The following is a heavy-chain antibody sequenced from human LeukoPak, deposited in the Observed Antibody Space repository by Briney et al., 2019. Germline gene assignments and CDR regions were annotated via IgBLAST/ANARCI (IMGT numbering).Heavy chain of an antibody. J-gene: IGHJ5*02. CDR2: IHTSGST. V-gene: IGHV4-61*02. D-gene: IGHD6-13*01. Sequence: KTSETLSLTCTVSGGSISSGTFSWSWMRRPAGKGLEWIGRIHTSGSTHYSLSLESRVTVSLDTSNNKFSLKLSSVTAADTAIYYCARGLIGAAVKAVYYDPWGQGTLVTVSS. CDR3: ARGLIGAAVKAVYYDP. CDR1: GGSISSGTFS.